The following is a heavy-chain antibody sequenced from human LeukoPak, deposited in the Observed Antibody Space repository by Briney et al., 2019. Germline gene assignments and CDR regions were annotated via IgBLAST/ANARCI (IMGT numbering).Heavy chain of an antibody. CDR3: ARSYSRSSPYFDY. Sequence: SETLSLTCTVSGGFISSYYWSWIRQPPGKGLEWIGNIYYSGTTNYNPSLQSRVTISVDTSKNQFSLKLTSVTAADTAVYYCARSYSRSSPYFDYWGQGSLVTVSS. V-gene: IGHV4-59*01. D-gene: IGHD6-6*01. J-gene: IGHJ4*02. CDR1: GGFISSYY. CDR2: IYYSGTT.